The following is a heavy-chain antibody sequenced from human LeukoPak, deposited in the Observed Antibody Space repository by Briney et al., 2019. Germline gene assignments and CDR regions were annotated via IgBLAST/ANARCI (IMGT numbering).Heavy chain of an antibody. Sequence: GGSLRLSCAASGFTFSTYGMHWVRQAPGKGLEWVAVISYDGSNKYYADSVKGRFTISRDNSKNTMYLQMNSLRGEDTAVYYCAKGSGYDYYYGMDVWGQGTTVTVSS. CDR2: ISYDGSNK. V-gene: IGHV3-30*18. J-gene: IGHJ6*02. CDR1: GFTFSTYG. CDR3: AKGSGYDYYYGMDV. D-gene: IGHD5-12*01.